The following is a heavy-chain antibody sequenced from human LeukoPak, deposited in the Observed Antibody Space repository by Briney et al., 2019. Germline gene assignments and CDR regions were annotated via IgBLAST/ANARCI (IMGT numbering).Heavy chain of an antibody. CDR2: IYHSGST. CDR1: GGSISSSNW. CDR3: ARDNPDQYYYYGMDV. D-gene: IGHD1-14*01. V-gene: IGHV4-4*02. Sequence: SGTLSLTCAVSGGSISSSNWWSWVRQPPGKGLEWIAEIYHSGSTNYSPSLKSRVTISVDKSKNQFSLKLSSVSAADTAVYYCARDNPDQYYYYGMDVWGKGTTVTVSS. J-gene: IGHJ6*04.